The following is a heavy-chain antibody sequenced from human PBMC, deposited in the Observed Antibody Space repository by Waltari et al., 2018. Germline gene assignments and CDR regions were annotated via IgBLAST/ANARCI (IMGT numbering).Heavy chain of an antibody. CDR1: GYTLTELS. CDR3: ATGATIFGVVTNNWFDP. V-gene: IGHV1-24*01. CDR2: LGPEDGET. Sequence: QVQLVQSGAEVKKPGASVKVSCKVSGYTLTELSMHWVRQAPGKGREWMGGLGPEDGETIYARKFQGRVTMTEDTSTDTAYMELSSLRSEDTAVYYCATGATIFGVVTNNWFDPWGQGTLVTVSS. J-gene: IGHJ5*02. D-gene: IGHD3-3*01.